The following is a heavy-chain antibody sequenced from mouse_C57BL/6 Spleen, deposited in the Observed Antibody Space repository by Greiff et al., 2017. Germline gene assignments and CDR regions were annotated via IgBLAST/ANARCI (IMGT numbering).Heavy chain of an antibody. Sequence: VQLQQPGAELARPGASVKMSCKASGYTFTSYTMHWVKQRPGQGLEWIGYINPSSGYTKYNQKFKDKATLTADKSSSTAYMQLTSLTSENSAVYDGARSGLGHYAIDYWGQGTSVTVSS. V-gene: IGHV1-4*01. D-gene: IGHD4-1*01. CDR2: INPSSGYT. J-gene: IGHJ4*01. CDR3: ARSGLGHYAIDY. CDR1: GYTFTSYT.